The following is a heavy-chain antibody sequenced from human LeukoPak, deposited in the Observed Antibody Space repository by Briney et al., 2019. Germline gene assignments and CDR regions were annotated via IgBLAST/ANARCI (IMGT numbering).Heavy chain of an antibody. CDR3: TTDTTSAQVTAILLNAFDI. J-gene: IGHJ3*02. V-gene: IGHV3-15*01. CDR2: ITSKADGGPT. Sequence: GVSLRLSCAASGFTFSNAWMSWVRQAPGKGLEWVGRITSKADGGPTDDAAPVKGRVTSSIDDSKYTLYLQMNSLNTEDTAVYYCTTDTTSAQVTAILLNAFDIWGPGTMVSVSS. D-gene: IGHD5-18*01. CDR1: GFTFSNAW.